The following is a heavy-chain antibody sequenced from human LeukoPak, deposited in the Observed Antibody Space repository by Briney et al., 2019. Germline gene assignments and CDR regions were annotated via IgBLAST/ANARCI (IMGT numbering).Heavy chain of an antibody. CDR2: IRYDGSNK. Sequence: PGGSLRLSCAASGFIFNTYVMHWVRQAPGKGLEWLAFIRYDGSNKNYADSVKGRFTISRDNTKNSLYLQMNSLRAEDTAVYYCAKDPRRDYDSGWLYYDQWGQGVQVTVSS. CDR3: AKDPRRDYDSGWLYYDQ. J-gene: IGHJ4*02. V-gene: IGHV3-30*02. CDR1: GFIFNTYV. D-gene: IGHD3-22*01.